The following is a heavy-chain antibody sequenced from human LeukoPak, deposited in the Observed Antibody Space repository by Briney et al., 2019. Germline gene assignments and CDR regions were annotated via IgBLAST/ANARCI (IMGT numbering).Heavy chain of an antibody. CDR2: IYIIGST. Sequence: PSETLSLTCTVSGGSISSYYWSWIRQPAGKGLEWIGRIYIIGSTNYNPSLKSRVTMSVDRSKKQFSLKLSSVTAADTAVYYCARGPLDYGDGYGMDVWGQGTAVTVSS. CDR1: GGSISSYY. V-gene: IGHV4-4*07. D-gene: IGHD4-17*01. CDR3: ARGPLDYGDGYGMDV. J-gene: IGHJ6*02.